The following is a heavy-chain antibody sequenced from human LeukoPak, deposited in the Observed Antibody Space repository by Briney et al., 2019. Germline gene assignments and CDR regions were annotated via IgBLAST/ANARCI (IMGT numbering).Heavy chain of an antibody. J-gene: IGHJ4*02. CDR3: AKEGGYSGYDKYDY. Sequence: GGSLRLSCAASGFIFSNYGMHWVRQAPGKGLEWVSAISGSGGSTYYADSVKGRFTISRDNSKNTLYLQMDSLRAEDTAVYYCAKEGGYSGYDKYDYWGQGTLVTVSS. CDR1: GFIFSNYG. V-gene: IGHV3-23*01. D-gene: IGHD5-12*01. CDR2: ISGSGGST.